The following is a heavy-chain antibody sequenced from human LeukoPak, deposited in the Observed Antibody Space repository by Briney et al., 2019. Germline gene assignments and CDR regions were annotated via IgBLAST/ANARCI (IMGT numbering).Heavy chain of an antibody. CDR2: IYTSGST. Sequence: PSETLSLTCTVSGGSISSYYWSWIRQPAGKGLEWIGRIYTSGSTNYNPSLKGRVTMSVDTSKNQFSLKLSSVTAADTAVYYCARVRSTYYYDSSGYTDAFDIWGQGTMVTVSS. CDR3: ARVRSTYYYDSSGYTDAFDI. D-gene: IGHD3-22*01. CDR1: GGSISSYY. V-gene: IGHV4-4*07. J-gene: IGHJ3*02.